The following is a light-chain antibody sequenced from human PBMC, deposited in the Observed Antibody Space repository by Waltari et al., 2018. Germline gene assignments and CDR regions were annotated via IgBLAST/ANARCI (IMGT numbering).Light chain of an antibody. CDR1: TSIRTY. CDR3: QNYVRLPAT. Sequence: SCKASTSIRTYLAWYQQKPGHAPRLLIYHASSRATGIPDRFSGSGSGTDFSLTISRLEPEDFAVYYCQNYVRLPATFGQGTKVEIK. J-gene: IGKJ1*01. V-gene: IGKV3-20*01. CDR2: HAS.